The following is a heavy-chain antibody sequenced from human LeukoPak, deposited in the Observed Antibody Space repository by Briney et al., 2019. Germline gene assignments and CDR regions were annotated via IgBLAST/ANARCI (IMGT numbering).Heavy chain of an antibody. J-gene: IGHJ4*02. CDR2: IIPILGIA. CDR1: GGTFSSYT. V-gene: IGHV1-69*04. D-gene: IGHD3-9*01. CDR3: AREDAYYDILTGYYTLYYFDF. Sequence: SVKVSCKASGGTFSSYTISWVRQAPGQGLEWMGRIIPILGIANYARTFQGRVTITADKSTSTAYMELSSLRSEDTSVYYCAREDAYYDILTGYYTLYYFDFWGQGTLVSVSS.